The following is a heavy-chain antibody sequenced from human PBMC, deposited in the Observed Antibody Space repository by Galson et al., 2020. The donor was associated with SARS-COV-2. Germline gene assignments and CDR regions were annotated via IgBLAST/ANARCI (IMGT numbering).Heavy chain of an antibody. D-gene: IGHD3-22*01. J-gene: IGHJ4*02. CDR3: ARYRDYESSGYYFGLDS. CDR2: INPNSGGT. V-gene: IGHV1-2*06. Sequence: ASVKVSCKASGYTFTGYSMHWVRQAPGQGLEWMGRINPNSGGTDYGQKFQGRVTMTRDTSISTVYMELSRLRSDDTALYYCARYRDYESSGYYFGLDSWGQGALVTVSS. CDR1: GYTFTGYS.